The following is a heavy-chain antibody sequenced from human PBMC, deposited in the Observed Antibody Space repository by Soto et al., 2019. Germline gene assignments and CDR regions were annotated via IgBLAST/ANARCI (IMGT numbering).Heavy chain of an antibody. V-gene: IGHV5-10-1*01. CDR1: GYSFTSYW. Sequence: PGESLKISCKGSGYSFTSYWISWVRQMPGKGLEWMGRIDPSDSYTNYSPSFQGHVTISADKSISTAYLQWSSLKASDTAMYYCATISPASAGIPHYYYGMDVWGQGTTVTVSS. CDR2: IDPSDSYT. CDR3: ATISPASAGIPHYYYGMDV. J-gene: IGHJ6*02. D-gene: IGHD2-21*01.